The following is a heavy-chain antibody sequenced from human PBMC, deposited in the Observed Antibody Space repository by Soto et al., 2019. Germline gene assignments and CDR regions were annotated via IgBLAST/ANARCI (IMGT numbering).Heavy chain of an antibody. CDR1: GFTVSSNY. CDR3: AREVDYGDAPRAFDI. V-gene: IGHV3-66*01. Sequence: EVQLVESGGGLVQPGGSLRLSCAASGFTVSSNYMSWVRQAPGKGLEWVSVIYSGGSTYYADSVKGRFTISRDNSKNTLYLQMNSLIAADTAVYYCAREVDYGDAPRAFDIWGQGTMVTVSS. CDR2: IYSGGST. D-gene: IGHD4-17*01. J-gene: IGHJ3*02.